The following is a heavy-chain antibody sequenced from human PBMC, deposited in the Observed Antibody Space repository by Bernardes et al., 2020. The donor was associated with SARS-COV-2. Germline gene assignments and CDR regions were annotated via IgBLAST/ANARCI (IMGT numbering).Heavy chain of an antibody. D-gene: IGHD3-10*01. V-gene: IGHV4-39*01. Sequence: SETLSLTCTVSGGSISSSSYYWGWHLQPPGKGLEWLGSIYYSGITYYNPSLKSRVTISVDTSKNQFSLKLSSVTAADTAVYYCARNRLLWFGELYYFDYWGQGTLVTVSS. CDR3: ARNRLLWFGELYYFDY. CDR1: GGSISSSSYY. CDR2: IYYSGIT. J-gene: IGHJ4*02.